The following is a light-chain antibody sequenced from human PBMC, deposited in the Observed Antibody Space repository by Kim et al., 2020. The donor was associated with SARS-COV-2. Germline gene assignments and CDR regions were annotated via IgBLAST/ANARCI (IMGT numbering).Light chain of an antibody. CDR3: QQYGSSPWT. CDR1: RSVSSSY. J-gene: IGKJ1*01. CDR2: GAS. Sequence: SPGERATLSCRASRSVSSSYLAWYQQKTGQAPRLLIYGASSRATGIPDRFSGSGSGTDFTLTISRLEPEDFAVYYCQQYGSSPWTFGQGTKVDIK. V-gene: IGKV3-20*01.